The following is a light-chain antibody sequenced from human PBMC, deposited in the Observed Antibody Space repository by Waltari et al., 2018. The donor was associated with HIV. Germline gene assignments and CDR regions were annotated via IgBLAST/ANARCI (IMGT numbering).Light chain of an antibody. CDR2: NNN. CDR1: SSNIGSNT. CDR3: AAWDDSLNGVI. Sequence: QSVLTQPPSASGTPGQRVTISCSGSSSNIGSNTVNWYQQLPGTAPKLLIYNNNQRPSGVHDRVSGSKSGTSASLAISGLQSEDEADYYCAAWDDSLNGVIFGGGTKLTVL. J-gene: IGLJ2*01. V-gene: IGLV1-44*01.